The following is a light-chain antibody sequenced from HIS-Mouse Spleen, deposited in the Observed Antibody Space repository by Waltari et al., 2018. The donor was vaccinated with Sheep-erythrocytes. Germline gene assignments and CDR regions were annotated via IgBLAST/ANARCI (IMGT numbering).Light chain of an antibody. J-gene: IGLJ1*01. V-gene: IGLV2-11*01. CDR2: DVS. CDR1: SSDVGVYNY. CDR3: CSYAGSYNHV. Sequence: QSALTQPRSVSGSPGQPVTISCTGTSSDVGVYNYVSWYQQHPGKAPKLMLYDVSKRPSGVPDRFSGSKSGNTASLTISGLQAEDEADYYCCSYAGSYNHVFATGTKVTVL.